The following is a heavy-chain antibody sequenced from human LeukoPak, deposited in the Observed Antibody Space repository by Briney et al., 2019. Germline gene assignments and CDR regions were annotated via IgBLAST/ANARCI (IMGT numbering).Heavy chain of an antibody. J-gene: IGHJ5*02. V-gene: IGHV3-15*01. D-gene: IGHD1-26*01. CDR3: TTTIVGVTTWFDP. Sequence: GGSLRLSCAASGFTLSNAYMSWVRQAPGKGVEWVGRIKNKTNGGTTDYAAPVKGRFTISRDDSKNTLYLQMNSLKTEDTAVYYCTTTIVGVTTWFDPWGQGTLVTVSS. CDR1: GFTLSNAY. CDR2: IKNKTNGGTT.